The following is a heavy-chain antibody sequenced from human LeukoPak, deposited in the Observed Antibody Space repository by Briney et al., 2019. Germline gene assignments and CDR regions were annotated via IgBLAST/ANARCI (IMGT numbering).Heavy chain of an antibody. V-gene: IGHV3-21*01. CDR3: ARDSEDMDGSYYDFDY. Sequence: PGGSLRLSCAASGFTFSSYSMNWVRQAPGKGLEWVSSISSSSSYIYYADSVKGRFTISRDNAKNSLYLQMNSLRAEDTAVYYYARDSEDMDGSYYDFDYWGQGTLVTVSS. J-gene: IGHJ4*02. CDR1: GFTFSSYS. CDR2: ISSSSSYI. D-gene: IGHD1-26*01.